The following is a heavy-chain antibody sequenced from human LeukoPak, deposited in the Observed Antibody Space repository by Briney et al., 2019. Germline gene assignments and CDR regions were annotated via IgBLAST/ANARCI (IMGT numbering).Heavy chain of an antibody. Sequence: GGSLILSCAASGFTFSSYAMSWVRQAPGKGLEWVSGISGSGDTPYYADSVKGRFIISRDNSKSTLYLQMNSLRAEDTALYYCARILGSYWTPGYDYWGQGTLVTVSS. CDR1: GFTFSSYA. V-gene: IGHV3-23*01. CDR2: ISGSGDTP. D-gene: IGHD1-26*01. CDR3: ARILGSYWTPGYDY. J-gene: IGHJ4*02.